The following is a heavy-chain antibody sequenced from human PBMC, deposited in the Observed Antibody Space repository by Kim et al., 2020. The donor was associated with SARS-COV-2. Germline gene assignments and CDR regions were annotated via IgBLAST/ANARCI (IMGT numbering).Heavy chain of an antibody. D-gene: IGHD6-13*01. CDR2: ISAGGDST. J-gene: IGHJ4*02. V-gene: IGHV3-23*01. CDR3: AKDSGSSRRPPRFDY. Sequence: GGSLRLSCAASGFTFSSHAMSWVRQAPGKGLEWVSGISAGGDSTYYADSVKGRFAISRDNSKNTLYLQMNSLRAEDTAVYFCAKDSGSSRRPPRFDYCGQGTLVTVSS. CDR1: GFTFSSHA.